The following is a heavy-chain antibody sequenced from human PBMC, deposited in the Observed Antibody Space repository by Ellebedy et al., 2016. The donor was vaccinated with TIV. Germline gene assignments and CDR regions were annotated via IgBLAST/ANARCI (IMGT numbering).Heavy chain of an antibody. V-gene: IGHV1-24*01. Sequence: ASVKVSXXVSGYTLTELSMHWVRQAPGKGLEWMGGFDPEDGETIYAQKFQGRVTMTEDTSTDTAYMELSSLRSEDTAVYYCAFLYYDSSGYYSSFDYWGQGTLVTVSS. CDR3: AFLYYDSSGYYSSFDY. CDR2: FDPEDGET. CDR1: GYTLTELS. D-gene: IGHD3-22*01. J-gene: IGHJ4*02.